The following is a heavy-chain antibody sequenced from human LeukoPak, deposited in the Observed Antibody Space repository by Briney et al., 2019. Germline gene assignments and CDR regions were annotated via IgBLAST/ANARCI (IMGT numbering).Heavy chain of an antibody. J-gene: IGHJ5*02. CDR1: GGTFSGYA. V-gene: IGHV1-69*01. CDR3: ARAPDLYCSGGSCYNEFDP. Sequence: GSSVKVSCKASGGTFSGYAISWVRQAPGQGLEWMGGIIPIFGTANYAQKFQGRVTITADESTSTAYMELSSLRSEDTAVYYCARAPDLYCSGGSCYNEFDPWGQGTLVTVSS. D-gene: IGHD2-15*01. CDR2: IIPIFGTA.